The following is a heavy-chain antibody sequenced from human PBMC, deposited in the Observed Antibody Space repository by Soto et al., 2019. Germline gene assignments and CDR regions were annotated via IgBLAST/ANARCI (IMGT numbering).Heavy chain of an antibody. V-gene: IGHV3-74*01. J-gene: IGHJ6*02. CDR2: INSDGSST. CDR3: ARGDPAPYYYYGMDV. CDR1: GFTFSSYW. Sequence: PGGSLRLSCAASGFTFSSYWMHWVRQAPGKGLVWVSRINSDGSSTSYADSVKGRFTISRDNAKNTLYLQMNSLRAEDTAVYYCARGDPAPYYYYGMDVWGQGTTVTVSS.